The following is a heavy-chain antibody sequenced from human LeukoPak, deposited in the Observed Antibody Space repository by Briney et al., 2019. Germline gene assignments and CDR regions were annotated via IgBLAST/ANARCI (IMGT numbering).Heavy chain of an antibody. CDR2: ISSNGGST. CDR1: GFTFSSYA. Sequence: GGSLRLSCAASGFTFSSYAIHWVRQAPGKGLECVSAISSNGGSTYYADSVKGRFTISRDNSRNTLYLQMGSLRAEDMAVYYCARGMIGRISQPSLDYWGQGTLVTVSS. J-gene: IGHJ4*02. V-gene: IGHV3-64*02. CDR3: ARGMIGRISQPSLDY. D-gene: IGHD2-15*01.